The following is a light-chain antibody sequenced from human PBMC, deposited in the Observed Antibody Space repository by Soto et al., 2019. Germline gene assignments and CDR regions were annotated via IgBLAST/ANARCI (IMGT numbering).Light chain of an antibody. CDR3: QQYGSSPLLT. CDR1: QSVSSSY. V-gene: IGKV3-20*01. Sequence: DIVLTQSPGTLSFSPGEGGTLSCSASQSVSSSYLAWYQQKPGQAPXLLIYGASSRATGIPDRFSGSGSGTDFTLTISRLEPEDFAVYYGQQYGSSPLLTFGGGTKVDIK. J-gene: IGKJ4*01. CDR2: GAS.